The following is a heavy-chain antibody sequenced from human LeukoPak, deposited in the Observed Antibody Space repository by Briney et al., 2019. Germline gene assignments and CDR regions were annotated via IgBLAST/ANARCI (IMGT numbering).Heavy chain of an antibody. D-gene: IGHD2-2*02. V-gene: IGHV3-30*18. J-gene: IGHJ4*02. CDR1: GFTFSSYG. CDR3: AKGDCSSTSCYTCDY. CDR2: ISYDGSNK. Sequence: GGSLRLSCAASGFTFSSYGMHWVRQAPGKGLEWVAVISYDGSNKYYADSVKGRFTISRDNSKNTLYLQMNSLRAEDTAVYYCAKGDCSSTSCYTCDYWGQGTLVTVSS.